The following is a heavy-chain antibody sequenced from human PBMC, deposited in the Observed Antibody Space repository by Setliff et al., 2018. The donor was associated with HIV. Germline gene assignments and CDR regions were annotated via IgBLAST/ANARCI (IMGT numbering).Heavy chain of an antibody. CDR3: ARFSSSWPYYFDY. V-gene: IGHV1-18*01. Sequence: ASVKVSCKASGYTFTNYGITWVRQAPGQGLEWMGWITADNGNANYAQRFKGRVTMTSDTSTSTAYMELRSLRSDDTAVYYCARFSSSWPYYFDYWGQGMLVTVSS. J-gene: IGHJ4*02. D-gene: IGHD6-13*01. CDR2: ITADNGNA. CDR1: GYTFTNYG.